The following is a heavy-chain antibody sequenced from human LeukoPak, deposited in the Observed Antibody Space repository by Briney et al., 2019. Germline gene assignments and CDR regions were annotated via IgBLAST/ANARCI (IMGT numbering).Heavy chain of an antibody. CDR3: ARGGGIAVWYAFDI. J-gene: IGHJ3*02. CDR1: GFTFSSYA. V-gene: IGHV3-66*01. Sequence: PGGSLRLSCAASGFTFSSYAMSWVRQAPGKGLEWVSVIYSGSSTYYADSVKGRFTISRDNSKNTLYLQMNSLRAEDTAVYYCARGGGIAVWYAFDIWGQGTMVTVSS. D-gene: IGHD6-19*01. CDR2: IYSGSST.